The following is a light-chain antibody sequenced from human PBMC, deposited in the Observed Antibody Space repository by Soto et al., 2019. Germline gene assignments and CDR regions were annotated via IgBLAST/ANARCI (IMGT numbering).Light chain of an antibody. V-gene: IGLV2-18*01. CDR2: EVS. J-gene: IGLJ1*01. CDR3: SLYTSNFPYV. CDR1: SSDVGSYNR. Sequence: QSVLTQPPSVSGSPGQSVTISCTGTSSDVGSYNRVSWYQQPPGTAPKLMIYEVSNRPSGVPDRFSGSKSGNTASLTISGLQAEDEADYYCSLYTSNFPYVFGTGTKLTVL.